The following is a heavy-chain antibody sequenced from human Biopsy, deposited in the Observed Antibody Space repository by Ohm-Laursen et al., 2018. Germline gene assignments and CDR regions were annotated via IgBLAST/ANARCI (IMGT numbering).Heavy chain of an antibody. V-gene: IGHV4-38-2*01. CDR3: ARVAGGYAYYYGMDV. D-gene: IGHD5-12*01. J-gene: IGHJ6*02. Sequence: GTLSLTCAVSGYSVTNDYYWGWIRQPPGKGLEWIGNIYYDGITYYNPSLKSRVAMSVDTSKNQFSLRLTSVTAADAAVYYCARVAGGYAYYYGMDVWGQGTTVIVSS. CDR2: IYYDGIT. CDR1: GYSVTNDYY.